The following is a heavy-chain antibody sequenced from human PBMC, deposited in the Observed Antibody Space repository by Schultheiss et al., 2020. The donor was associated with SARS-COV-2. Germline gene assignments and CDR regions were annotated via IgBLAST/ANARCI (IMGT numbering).Heavy chain of an antibody. D-gene: IGHD6-13*01. CDR1: GGSISSSSYY. Sequence: SETLSLTCTVSGGSISSSSYYWGWIRQPPGKGLEWIGSIYYSGSTNYNPSLKSRVTMSVDTSKNQFSLKLSSVTAADTAVYYCARSWSRSYYFDYWGQGTLVTVSS. J-gene: IGHJ4*02. CDR2: IYYSGST. V-gene: IGHV4-39*07. CDR3: ARSWSRSYYFDY.